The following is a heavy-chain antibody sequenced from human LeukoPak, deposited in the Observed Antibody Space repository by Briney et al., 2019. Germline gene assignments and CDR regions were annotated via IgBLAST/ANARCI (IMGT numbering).Heavy chain of an antibody. CDR1: GGSISSGDYY. J-gene: IGHJ4*02. Sequence: SETLSLTCTVSGGSISSGDYYWSWIRQPPGKGLEWIGYIYYSGSTNYNPSLKSRVTISVDTSKNQFSLKLSSVTAADTAVYYCARAAYSSSMFDYWGQGTLVTVSS. CDR3: ARAAYSSSMFDY. D-gene: IGHD6-6*01. CDR2: IYYSGST. V-gene: IGHV4-61*08.